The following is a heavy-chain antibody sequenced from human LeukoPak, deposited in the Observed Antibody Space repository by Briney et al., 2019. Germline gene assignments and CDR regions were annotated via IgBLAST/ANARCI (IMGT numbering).Heavy chain of an antibody. D-gene: IGHD3-22*01. Sequence: GGSLRLSCAASGFTFSDYYMSWIRQAPGKGLEWVSYISSSGSTIYYADSVKGRFTTSRDNAKNSLYLQMNSLRAEDTAVYYCARPRSYYYDSSGYPDAFDIWGQGTMVTVSS. CDR3: ARPRSYYYDSSGYPDAFDI. CDR1: GFTFSDYY. V-gene: IGHV3-11*01. CDR2: ISSSGSTI. J-gene: IGHJ3*02.